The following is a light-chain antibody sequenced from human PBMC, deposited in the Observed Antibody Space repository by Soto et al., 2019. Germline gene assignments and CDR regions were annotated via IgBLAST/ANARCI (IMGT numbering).Light chain of an antibody. CDR1: SSDVGGYKY. CDR2: DVS. Sequence: QSALTQPRSVSGSPGQSVISSCTGTSSDVGGYKYVSWYQQHPGKAPKLVIYDVSERPSGVPDRFSGSKSGNTASLTISGLQAEDEADYHCCSYAGSSVWVFGGGTPLTVL. V-gene: IGLV2-11*01. J-gene: IGLJ3*02. CDR3: CSYAGSSVWV.